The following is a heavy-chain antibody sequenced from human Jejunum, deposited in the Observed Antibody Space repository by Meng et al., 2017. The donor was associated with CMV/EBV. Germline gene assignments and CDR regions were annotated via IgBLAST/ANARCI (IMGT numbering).Heavy chain of an antibody. D-gene: IGHD1-1*01. V-gene: IGHV4-59*01. CDR1: GASISRYY. J-gene: IGHJ6*02. CDR3: AKFSATGAYYYGMDV. CDR2: IYYSGSP. Sequence: GASISRYYWTWIRQTPGKGLEWIGCIYYSGSPNYNPSLESRIAISVDTSKNQFSLRVYSVTAADTAVYYCAKFSATGAYYYGMDVWGQGTTVTVSS.